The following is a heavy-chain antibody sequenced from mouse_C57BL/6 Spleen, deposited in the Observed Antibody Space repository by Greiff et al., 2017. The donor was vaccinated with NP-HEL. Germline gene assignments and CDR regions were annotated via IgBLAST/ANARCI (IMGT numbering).Heavy chain of an antibody. CDR3: VCSSRSDH. CDR2: IRSKSNNYAT. D-gene: IGHD1-1*01. J-gene: IGHJ2*01. CDR1: GFSFNTYA. V-gene: IGHV10-1*01. Sequence: EVQLVESGAGLVQPKGSLKLSCAASGFSFNTYAMNWVRQAPGKGLEWVARIRSKSNNYATYYADSVKDRFTISRDDSESMLYLQMNNLKTEDSGMYYCVCSSRSDHWGHGTTLTVSS.